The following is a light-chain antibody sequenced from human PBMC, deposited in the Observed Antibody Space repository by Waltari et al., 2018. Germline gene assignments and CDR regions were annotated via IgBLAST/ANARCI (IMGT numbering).Light chain of an antibody. Sequence: QSALTQPPSVSGSPGQSVTISCTGTSSDVGGYNRVSWYQQSPGTAPKLILYDVNIRPSGVPVRFSGSQSGYTASRTIAGLQAEDEGHYYCSSYTNTGDTLVFGGGTELTVL. J-gene: IGLJ2*01. V-gene: IGLV2-18*02. CDR3: SSYTNTGDTLV. CDR2: DVN. CDR1: SSDVGGYNR.